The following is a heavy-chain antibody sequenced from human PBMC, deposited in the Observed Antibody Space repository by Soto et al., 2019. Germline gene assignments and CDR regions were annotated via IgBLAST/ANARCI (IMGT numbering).Heavy chain of an antibody. Sequence: QVQLVQSGAEVKKPGASVKVSCKASGYTFTSYYMHWVRQAPGQGLEWMGIINPSGGSTSYAQKFQGRVTMTRDTSTSTVYMELSSLRSEDTAVYYCARDSPSYYYDSSGYYFGYWGQGTLVTVSS. D-gene: IGHD3-22*01. J-gene: IGHJ4*02. V-gene: IGHV1-46*01. CDR2: INPSGGST. CDR3: ARDSPSYYYDSSGYYFGY. CDR1: GYTFTSYY.